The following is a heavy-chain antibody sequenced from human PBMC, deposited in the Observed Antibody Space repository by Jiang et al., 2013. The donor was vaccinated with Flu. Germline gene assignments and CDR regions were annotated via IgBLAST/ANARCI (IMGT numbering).Heavy chain of an antibody. D-gene: IGHD3-3*01. Sequence: SLESRVIISVDTSKNQFSLKLSSVTAADTAVYYCATPPWSGDPYDYWGQGTLVTVSS. CDR3: ATPPWSGDPYDY. V-gene: IGHV4-59*04. J-gene: IGHJ4*02.